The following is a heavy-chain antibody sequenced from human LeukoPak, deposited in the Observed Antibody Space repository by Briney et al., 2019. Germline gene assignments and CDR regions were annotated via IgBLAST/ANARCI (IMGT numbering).Heavy chain of an antibody. CDR3: AKAYTSGYVDY. CDR1: GFTFSSYS. V-gene: IGHV3-23*01. J-gene: IGHJ4*02. CDR2: ISDSGGST. Sequence: PGGSLRLSCAASGFTFSSYSMNWVRQAPGKGLEWVSGISDSGGSTYYADSVKGRFTISRDNSKNTLYLQMNSLRAEDTAVYYCAKAYTSGYVDYWGQGTLVTVSS. D-gene: IGHD3-22*01.